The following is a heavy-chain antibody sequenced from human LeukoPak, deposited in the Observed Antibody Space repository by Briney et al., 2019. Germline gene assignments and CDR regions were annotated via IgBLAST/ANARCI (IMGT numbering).Heavy chain of an antibody. CDR2: ISTSGAST. CDR1: GFTFSSQN. D-gene: IGHD6-19*01. Sequence: GGSLRLSCAASGFTFSSQNMNWARQAPGKGLEWVAYISTSGASTKCADSVEGRFTISRDNAENSLYLLMNSLRVEDTAVYYCVKNGWLDYWGQGILVTVSS. CDR3: VKNGWLDY. J-gene: IGHJ4*02. V-gene: IGHV3-21*03.